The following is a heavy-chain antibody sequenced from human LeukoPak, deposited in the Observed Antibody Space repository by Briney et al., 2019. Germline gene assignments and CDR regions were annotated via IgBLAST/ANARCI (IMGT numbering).Heavy chain of an antibody. J-gene: IGHJ3*02. V-gene: IGHV7-4-1*02. CDR3: ARDHGDYVGSDDAFDI. CDR1: GYTFTSYA. Sequence: ASVKVSCKASGYTFTSYAMNWVRQAPGQGLEWMGWLNTNTGNPTYAQGFTGRFVFSLDTSVSTAYLQISSLKAEDTAVYYCARDHGDYVGSDDAFDIWGQGTMVTVSS. CDR2: LNTNTGNP. D-gene: IGHD4-17*01.